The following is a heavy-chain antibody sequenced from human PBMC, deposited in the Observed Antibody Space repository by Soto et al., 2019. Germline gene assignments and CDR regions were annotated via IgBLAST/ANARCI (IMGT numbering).Heavy chain of an antibody. Sequence: EVQLLESGGGLVQPGGSLRLSCAASGFTFSSYAMSWVRQAPGKGLEWVSAISGSGGSTYYADSVKGRFTISRDNSKNTLYLQMNSLRAEDTAVYYCAKEHSSSWSKLWYFDLWGRGTLVTVSS. D-gene: IGHD6-13*01. CDR1: GFTFSSYA. V-gene: IGHV3-23*01. CDR3: AKEHSSSWSKLWYFDL. J-gene: IGHJ2*01. CDR2: ISGSGGST.